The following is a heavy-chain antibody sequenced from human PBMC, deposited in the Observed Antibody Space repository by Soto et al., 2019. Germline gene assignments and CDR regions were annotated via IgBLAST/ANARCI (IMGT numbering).Heavy chain of an antibody. CDR3: ARDPASGGHSYGMDV. D-gene: IGHD2-15*01. Sequence: EVQLVESGGGLVQSGGSLRRSCAASGFTFSSYSMNWVRQAPGKGLEWVSDISSRSSTIYYADSVKSRFTITRDNDKNSLYLQINSLSAEETAVSYCARDPASGGHSYGMDVWGQGTTVTVSS. CDR1: GFTFSSYS. J-gene: IGHJ6*02. CDR2: ISSRSSTI. V-gene: IGHV3-48*01.